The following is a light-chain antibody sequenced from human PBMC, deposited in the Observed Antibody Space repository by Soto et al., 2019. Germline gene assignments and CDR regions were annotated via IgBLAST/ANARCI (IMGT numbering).Light chain of an antibody. V-gene: IGKV3-15*01. CDR1: QSVSSN. CDR2: DAS. Sequence: EIVMTQSPATLSVSPGERATLSCRASQSVSSNLAWYQQKPGQAPRLLIYDASTRATGIPARFSGSGSGTEFTLSISSLQSEDFALYYCQQYNNWPPSWAFGQGTKVEIK. CDR3: QQYNNWPPSWA. J-gene: IGKJ1*01.